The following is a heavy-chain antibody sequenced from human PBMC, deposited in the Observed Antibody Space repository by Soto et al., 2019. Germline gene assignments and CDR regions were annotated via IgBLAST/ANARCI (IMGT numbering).Heavy chain of an antibody. CDR1: GYTFTNFG. J-gene: IGHJ4*02. Sequence: QVQLVQSGAEVKKPGASVKVSCKASGYTFTNFGISWVRQAPGQGLEWMGWISAYNGNTNYAQKFQGRVTMTTDTRTSTACMEVRRLRFDGTGVYYGARGGTPIDYWGQGTVVSVYS. V-gene: IGHV1-18*01. D-gene: IGHD3-16*01. CDR2: ISAYNGNT. CDR3: ARGGTPIDY.